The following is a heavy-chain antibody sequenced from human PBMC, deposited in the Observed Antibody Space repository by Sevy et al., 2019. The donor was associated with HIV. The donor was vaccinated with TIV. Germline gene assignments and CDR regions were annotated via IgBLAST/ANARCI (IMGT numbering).Heavy chain of an antibody. CDR2: IKQDESEK. Sequence: GGSPRLSCAASGFSFSNYWMHWVRQAPGKGLEWVANIKQDESEKYYVASVKGRFTISRDNVKNSLYLQMNSLRPEDTAVYYCARGNSGSFDYWGQGTLVTVSS. J-gene: IGHJ4*02. D-gene: IGHD3-22*01. CDR3: ARGNSGSFDY. CDR1: GFSFSNYW. V-gene: IGHV3-7*04.